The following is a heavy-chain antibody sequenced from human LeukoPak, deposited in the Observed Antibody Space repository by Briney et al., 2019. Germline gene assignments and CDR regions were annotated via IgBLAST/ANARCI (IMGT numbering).Heavy chain of an antibody. Sequence: PSETLSLTCIVSGGSISSYSWTWIRQPAGEGLEWIGRIYTSGTTNYNPSLKSRVTMSVDTSKNQFSLKLSSVTAADTAVYYCARHGPARYAVFDYWGQGTLVTVSS. CDR3: ARHGPARYAVFDY. J-gene: IGHJ4*02. CDR2: IYTSGTT. V-gene: IGHV4-4*07. D-gene: IGHD1-1*01. CDR1: GGSISSYS.